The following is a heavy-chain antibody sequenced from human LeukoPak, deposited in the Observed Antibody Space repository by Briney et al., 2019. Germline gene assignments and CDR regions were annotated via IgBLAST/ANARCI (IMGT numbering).Heavy chain of an antibody. CDR2: IKSKTDGETT. CDR3: TADLPPPRGYDYPFDY. CDR1: GFTFANAW. Sequence: GGSLRLSCAASGFTFANAWMSWVRQAPGKGLECVGRIKSKTDGETTDYAAPVKGRFTISRDDSKNMLYLQMNSLKSEDTAVYYCTADLPPPRGYDYPFDYWGQGTLVTVSS. V-gene: IGHV3-15*01. D-gene: IGHD5-12*01. J-gene: IGHJ4*02.